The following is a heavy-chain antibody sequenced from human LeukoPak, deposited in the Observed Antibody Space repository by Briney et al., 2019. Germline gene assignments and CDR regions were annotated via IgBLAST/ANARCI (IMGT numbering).Heavy chain of an antibody. J-gene: IGHJ4*02. V-gene: IGHV3-23*01. D-gene: IGHD3-22*01. Sequence: PGGSLRLSCAASGFTFSSYAMSWVRQAPGKGPEWVSAIGGSGGSASYADSVKGRFTISRDNSKSTLYLQMNSLRVEDTAVYYCAKYPPNYYDSGGYFVDYWGQGTLVTVSS. CDR1: GFTFSSYA. CDR2: IGGSGGSA. CDR3: AKYPPNYYDSGGYFVDY.